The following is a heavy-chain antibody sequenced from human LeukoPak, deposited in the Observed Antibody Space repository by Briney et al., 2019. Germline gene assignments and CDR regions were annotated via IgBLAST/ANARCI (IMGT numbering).Heavy chain of an antibody. J-gene: IGHJ3*02. CDR2: IYPGDSDT. V-gene: IGHV5-51*01. CDR3: GRPKTTMSWDAFDI. D-gene: IGHD5-24*01. CDR1: GYSFTNYW. Sequence: GESLKISCKGSGYSFTNYWIGWVRQMPGKGLEWMGIIYPGDSDTRYSPSFQGHVTISADKSISTAYLQWSSLKASDTAMYYCGRPKTTMSWDAFDIWGQGTMVSVSS.